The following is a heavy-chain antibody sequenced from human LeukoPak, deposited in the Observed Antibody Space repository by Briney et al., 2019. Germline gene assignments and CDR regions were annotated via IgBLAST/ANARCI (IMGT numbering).Heavy chain of an antibody. CDR3: AREGYDYVWGSYRYSYFDY. V-gene: IGHV3-48*04. J-gene: IGHJ4*02. D-gene: IGHD3-16*02. CDR2: ISSSGSTI. CDR1: GFTFSSYS. Sequence: PGGPLRLSCAASGFTFSSYSMNWVRQAPGKGLEWVSYISSSGSTIYYADSVKGRFTISRDNAKNSLYLQMNSLRAEDTAVYYCAREGYDYVWGSYRYSYFDYWGQGTLVTVSS.